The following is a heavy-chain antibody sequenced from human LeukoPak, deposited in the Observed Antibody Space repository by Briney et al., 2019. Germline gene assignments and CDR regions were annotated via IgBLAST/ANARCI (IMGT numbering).Heavy chain of an antibody. CDR3: ARAGGSTVSHSDY. Sequence: GGSLRLSCAASGFTFDDYAMHWVWQAPGKGLEWVSSISSSTSYIYYADSVKGRFTISKDNAKNSLYLQMNSLRAEDTAVYYCARAGGSTVSHSDYWGQGTLVTVSS. J-gene: IGHJ4*02. CDR2: ISSSTSYI. V-gene: IGHV3-21*01. CDR1: GFTFDDYA. D-gene: IGHD4-17*01.